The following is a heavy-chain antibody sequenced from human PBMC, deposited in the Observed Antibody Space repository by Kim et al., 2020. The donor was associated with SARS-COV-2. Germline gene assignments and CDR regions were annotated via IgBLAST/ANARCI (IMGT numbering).Heavy chain of an antibody. Sequence: GGSLRLSCAASGFTFSNAWMSWVRQAPGKGLEWVGRIKSKTDGGTTDYAAPVKGRFTISRDDSKNTLYLQMNSLKTEDTAVYYCTTDPTVVRWRRPFDYWGQGTLVTVSS. CDR3: TTDPTVVRWRRPFDY. CDR1: GFTFSNAW. V-gene: IGHV3-15*01. D-gene: IGHD4-17*01. CDR2: IKSKTDGGTT. J-gene: IGHJ4*02.